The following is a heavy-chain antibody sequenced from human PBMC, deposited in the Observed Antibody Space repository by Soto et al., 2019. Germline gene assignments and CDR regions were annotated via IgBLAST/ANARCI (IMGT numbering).Heavy chain of an antibody. CDR1: GFTFSIYA. Sequence: EVQLLESGGGLVQPGGSLRLSCAASGFTFSIYAMSWVRQAPGKGLEWVSGISGGDGSTYYADSVKGRFTISRDNSKNSLYMHMNSLRAEDTAVYYCAKDRASGSDYTVDYWGQGTLVTVSS. V-gene: IGHV3-23*01. CDR2: ISGGDGST. CDR3: AKDRASGSDYTVDY. J-gene: IGHJ4*02. D-gene: IGHD1-26*01.